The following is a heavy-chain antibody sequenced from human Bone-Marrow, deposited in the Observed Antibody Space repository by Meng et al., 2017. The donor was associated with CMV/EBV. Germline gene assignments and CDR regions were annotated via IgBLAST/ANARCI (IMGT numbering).Heavy chain of an antibody. J-gene: IGHJ5*02. D-gene: IGHD2-2*01. V-gene: IGHV3-30*18. CDR2: ISYDGSNK. Sequence: SGFTLSSYGMHWVRQAPAKGLEWVAVISYDGSNKYYADSVKGRFTISRDNSKNTLYLQMNSLRAEDTAVYYCAKNREYQLPYWFDPWGQGTLVTVSS. CDR3: AKNREYQLPYWFDP. CDR1: GFTLSSYG.